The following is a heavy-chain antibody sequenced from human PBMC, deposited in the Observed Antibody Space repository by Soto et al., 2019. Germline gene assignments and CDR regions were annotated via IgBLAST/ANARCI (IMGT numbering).Heavy chain of an antibody. CDR2: IRNKANYYTT. CDR3: LIVGGTRT. V-gene: IGHV3-72*01. Sequence: EVQVVESGGGLVQPGGYLRLSCAASGFPFSDLYIDWVRQAPGKGLEWVARIRNKANYYTTDYAASVKGRFTISRDDSKHSVYLQMNSLKTDDTAVYYCLIVGGTRTWGQGTVVSVSS. D-gene: IGHD1-26*01. J-gene: IGHJ5*02. CDR1: GFPFSDLY.